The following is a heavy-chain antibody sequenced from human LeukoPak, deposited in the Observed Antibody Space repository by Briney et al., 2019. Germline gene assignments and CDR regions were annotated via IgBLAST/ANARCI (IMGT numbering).Heavy chain of an antibody. V-gene: IGHV3-21*01. CDR1: GFTFSSYS. CDR3: ARDRYSSSWSAGVDY. Sequence: GGSLRLSCAASGFTFSSYSMNWVRQAPGKGLEWFSSISSSSSYIYYADSVKGRFTISRDNAKNSLYLQMNSLRAEETAVYYCARDRYSSSWSAGVDYWGQGTLVTVSS. CDR2: ISSSSSYI. J-gene: IGHJ4*02. D-gene: IGHD6-13*01.